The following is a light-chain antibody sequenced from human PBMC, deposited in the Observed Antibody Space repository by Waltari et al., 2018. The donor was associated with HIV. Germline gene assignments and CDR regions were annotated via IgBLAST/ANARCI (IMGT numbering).Light chain of an antibody. CDR1: SSNLGTNT. V-gene: IGLV1-44*01. CDR3: AAWDDSLNGQVV. J-gene: IGLJ3*02. CDR2: NNN. Sequence: SGSSSNLGTNTVSWYQQVPGTSPKLLIYNNNQRPSGVPDRFSGSKSGTSASLAITGLQSEDEADYHCAAWDDSLNGQVVFGGGTKLTVL.